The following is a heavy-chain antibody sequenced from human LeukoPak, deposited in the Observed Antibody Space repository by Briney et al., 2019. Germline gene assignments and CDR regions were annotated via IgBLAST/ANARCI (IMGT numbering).Heavy chain of an antibody. V-gene: IGHV4-38-2*02. J-gene: IGHJ4*02. Sequence: SETLSLTCTVSGYSIRSGFYWGWIRQPPGKGLEWIGNIYHSGITYYTPSLKSRVTISVDTSKNQFYLKLSSVTAADTAVYYCARAVGSFDWLPLFDFWGQGALVTVSS. CDR3: ARAVGSFDWLPLFDF. CDR1: GYSIRSGFY. D-gene: IGHD3-9*01. CDR2: IYHSGIT.